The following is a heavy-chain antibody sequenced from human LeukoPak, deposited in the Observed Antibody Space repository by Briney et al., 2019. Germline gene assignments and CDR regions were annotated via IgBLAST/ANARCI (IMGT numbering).Heavy chain of an antibody. Sequence: SSETLSLTCAVYGGSFSGYYWSWIRQPPGKGLEWIGEINHSGSTNYNPSLKSRVTISVDTSKNQFSLKLSSVTAADTAVYYCARGGYRSGWYQYWGQGTLVTVSS. J-gene: IGHJ4*02. CDR1: GGSFSGYY. D-gene: IGHD6-19*01. CDR3: ARGGYRSGWYQY. CDR2: INHSGST. V-gene: IGHV4-34*01.